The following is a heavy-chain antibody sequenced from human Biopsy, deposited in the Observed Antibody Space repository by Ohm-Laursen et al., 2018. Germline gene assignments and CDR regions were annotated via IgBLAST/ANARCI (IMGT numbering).Heavy chain of an antibody. J-gene: IGHJ4*02. CDR1: GKTFSDYY. CDR3: GNEVHGRDY. CDR2: INQSGRT. V-gene: IGHV4-34*08. D-gene: IGHD2-15*01. Sequence: PSETLSLTCAVYGKTFSDYYWSWIRQPPGKGLEWIGQINQSGRTNYNPSLKSRVNISADKSKNQFSLKLSTVTSADTAVYFCGNEVHGRDYWGLGALVTVSS.